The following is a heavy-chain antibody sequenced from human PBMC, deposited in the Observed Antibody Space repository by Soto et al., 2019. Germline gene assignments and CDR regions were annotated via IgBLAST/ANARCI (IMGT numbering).Heavy chain of an antibody. D-gene: IGHD4-4*01. V-gene: IGHV3-48*03. Sequence: GGSLILSCAASGFTFSSYEMNWVRQAPGKGLERVSYISSSGSTIYYADSVKGRFTISRDNAKNSLYLQMNSLRAEDTAVYYCARGENRDDYSNYGTNFDYWGQGTLVTVSS. CDR3: ARGENRDDYSNYGTNFDY. CDR2: ISSSGSTI. J-gene: IGHJ4*02. CDR1: GFTFSSYE.